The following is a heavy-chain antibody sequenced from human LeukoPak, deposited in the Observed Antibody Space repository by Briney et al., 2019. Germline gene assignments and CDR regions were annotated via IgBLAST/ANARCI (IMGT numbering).Heavy chain of an antibody. D-gene: IGHD3-10*01. CDR1: GGTFSSYA. J-gene: IGHJ4*02. CDR3: ARELCVRGSGSYCPFDY. V-gene: IGHV7-4-1*02. Sequence: ASVKVSCKASGGTFSSYAISWVRQAPGQGLEWMGWINTNTGNPTYGQGFTGRFVFSLDTSVSTAYLQISSLKAEDTAVYYCARELCVRGSGSYCPFDYWGQGTLVTVSS. CDR2: INTNTGNP.